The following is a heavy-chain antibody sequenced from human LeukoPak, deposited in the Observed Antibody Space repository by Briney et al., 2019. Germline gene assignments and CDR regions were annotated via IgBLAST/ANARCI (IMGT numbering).Heavy chain of an antibody. Sequence: ASVKVSCKASGGTFSSYAISWVRQAPGQGLVWMGWINPDSGDTKYAQKFQGWVTMTRDTSISTIYLEMSRLKSDDTAIYYCARDGGSTFLDFDFWGQGTLVTVSS. D-gene: IGHD2-15*01. CDR1: GGTFSSYA. CDR3: ARDGGSTFLDFDF. CDR2: INPDSGDT. J-gene: IGHJ4*02. V-gene: IGHV1-2*04.